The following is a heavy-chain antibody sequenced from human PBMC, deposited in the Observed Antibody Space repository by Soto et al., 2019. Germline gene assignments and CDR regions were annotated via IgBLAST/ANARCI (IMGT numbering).Heavy chain of an antibody. CDR2: IWYDGSNK. CDR3: ARSSIAVAGTRYYYYYGMDV. Sequence: QVQLVESGGGVVQPGRSLRLSCAASGFTFSSYGMHWVLQAPGKGLEWVAVIWYDGSNKYYADSVKGRFTISRDNSKNTLYLLMNSLRAEDTAVYYCARSSIAVAGTRYYYYYGMDVWGQVTTVTVSS. D-gene: IGHD6-19*01. V-gene: IGHV3-33*01. CDR1: GFTFSSYG. J-gene: IGHJ6*02.